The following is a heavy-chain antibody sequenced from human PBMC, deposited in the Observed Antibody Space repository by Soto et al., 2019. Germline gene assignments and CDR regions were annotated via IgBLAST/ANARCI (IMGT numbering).Heavy chain of an antibody. CDR2: IYYSGYT. Sequence: SATQSLTCPVSSSSVSSYYWNWLRQSPGKGLEWIGYIYYSGYTNYNPSLKSRITISVDTSKNQFSLKLSSVTPADTAMYYCAGGGMTTVPYWGQGTRVTVSA. CDR3: AGGGMTTVPY. J-gene: IGHJ4*02. D-gene: IGHD4-17*01. CDR1: SSSVSSYY. V-gene: IGHV4-59*02.